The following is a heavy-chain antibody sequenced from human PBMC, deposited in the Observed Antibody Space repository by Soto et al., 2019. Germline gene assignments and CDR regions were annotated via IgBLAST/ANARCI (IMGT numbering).Heavy chain of an antibody. D-gene: IGHD3-9*01. Sequence: AGGSLRLSCAASGFTFDDYAMHWVRQAPGKGLEWVSGISWNSGSIGYADSVKGRFTISRDNAKNSLYLQMNSLRAEDTALYYCAKDPRGDYDILTGYWDDAFDIWGQGTMVTVSS. CDR2: ISWNSGSI. J-gene: IGHJ3*02. CDR3: AKDPRGDYDILTGYWDDAFDI. CDR1: GFTFDDYA. V-gene: IGHV3-9*01.